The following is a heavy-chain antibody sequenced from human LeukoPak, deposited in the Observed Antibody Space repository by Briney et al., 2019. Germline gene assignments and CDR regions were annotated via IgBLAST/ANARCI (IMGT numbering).Heavy chain of an antibody. D-gene: IGHD1-26*01. Sequence: GGSLRLSCAASGFTFSSYGMHWVRQAPGKGLEWVAVISYDGSNKYYADSVKGRFTISRDNSKNMLYLQMNSLRAEDTAVYYCAKSLLVGATVLRAFDIWGQGTMVTVSS. CDR2: ISYDGSNK. CDR1: GFTFSSYG. V-gene: IGHV3-30*18. J-gene: IGHJ3*02. CDR3: AKSLLVGATVLRAFDI.